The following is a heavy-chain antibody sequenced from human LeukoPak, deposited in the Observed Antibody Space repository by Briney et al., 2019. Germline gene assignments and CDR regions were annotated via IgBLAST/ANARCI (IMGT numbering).Heavy chain of an antibody. CDR3: ARLYYYGSGSYH. CDR1: GGSISSGDYY. CDR2: IYYSGST. J-gene: IGHJ4*02. D-gene: IGHD3-10*01. V-gene: IGHV4-30-4*01. Sequence: SETLSLTSTVSGGSISSGDYYWSWIRQPPGKGLEWIGYIYYSGSTYYNPSLKSRVTISVDTSKNQFSLKLSSVTAADTAVYYCARLYYYGSGSYHWGQGTLVTVSS.